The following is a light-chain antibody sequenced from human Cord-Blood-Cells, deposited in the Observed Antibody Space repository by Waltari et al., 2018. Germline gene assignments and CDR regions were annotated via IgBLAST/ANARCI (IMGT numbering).Light chain of an antibody. Sequence: NFMLTQPHSVSESPGKTVTISCTRSSGSLASNYAQWYQQRPGSAPTTVIYEDNQRPSGVPDRFSGSIDSSSNSASLTISGLKTEDEADYYCQSYDSSNQVFGGGTKLTVL. CDR2: EDN. CDR1: SGSLASNY. CDR3: QSYDSSNQV. J-gene: IGLJ3*02. V-gene: IGLV6-57*03.